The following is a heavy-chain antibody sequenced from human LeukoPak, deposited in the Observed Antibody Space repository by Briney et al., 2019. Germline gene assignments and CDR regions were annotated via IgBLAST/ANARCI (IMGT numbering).Heavy chain of an antibody. V-gene: IGHV4-59*01. CDR1: GGSISSYY. CDR2: IYYSGST. D-gene: IGHD3-16*01. J-gene: IGHJ6*03. Sequence: ETLSLTCTVSGGSISSYYWSWIRQPPGKGLEWIGYIYYSGSTNYNPSLKSRVTISVDTSKNQFSLKLSPVTAADTAVYYCARSGIGDNYYYMDVWGKGTTVTVSS. CDR3: ARSGIGDNYYYMDV.